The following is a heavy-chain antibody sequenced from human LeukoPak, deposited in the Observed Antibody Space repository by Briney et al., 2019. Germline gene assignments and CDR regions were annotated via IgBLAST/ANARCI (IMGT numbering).Heavy chain of an antibody. V-gene: IGHV5-51*01. CDR1: GYSFTSYW. J-gene: IGHJ5*02. CDR3: ARAAGYCSSTSCHNWFDP. D-gene: IGHD2-2*01. Sequence: GESLKISCKGSGYSFTSYWIGWVRQMPGKGLEWMGIIYPGDSDTRCSPSFQGQVTISADKSISTAYLQWSSLKASDTAMYYCARAAGYCSSTSCHNWFDPWGQGTLVTVSS. CDR2: IYPGDSDT.